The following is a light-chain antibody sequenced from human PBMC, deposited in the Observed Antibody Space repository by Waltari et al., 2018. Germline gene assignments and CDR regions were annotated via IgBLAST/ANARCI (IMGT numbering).Light chain of an antibody. J-gene: IGLJ3*02. V-gene: IGLV2-14*01. CDR2: GVS. CDR1: SSDVGAYNY. Sequence: QSALTQPASVSGSPGQSITISCTGTSSDVGAYNYVSWYQQHPGKAPKLMICGVSNRPSGVSNRFSGSKSGNTASLTISGLQAEDEADYYCSSSTSSSTLVFGGGTKLTVL. CDR3: SSSTSSSTLV.